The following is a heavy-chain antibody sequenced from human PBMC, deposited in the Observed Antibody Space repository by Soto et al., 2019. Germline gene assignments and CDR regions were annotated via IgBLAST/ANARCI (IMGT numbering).Heavy chain of an antibody. D-gene: IGHD2-21*01. CDR3: ARAGDGYTYNWFDP. CDR2: ISSSSSYI. CDR1: GFTFSSYS. V-gene: IGHV3-21*01. J-gene: IGHJ5*02. Sequence: AGGSLRLSCAASGFTFSSYSMNWVRQAPGKGLEWVSSISSSSSYIYYADSVKGRFTISRDNAKNSLYLQMDSLRAEDTVVYYCARAGDGYTYNWFDPWGQGTLVTVSS.